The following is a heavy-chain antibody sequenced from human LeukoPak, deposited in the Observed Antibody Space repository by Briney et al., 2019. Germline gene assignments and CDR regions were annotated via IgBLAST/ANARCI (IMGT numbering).Heavy chain of an antibody. Sequence: PSETLSLTCTVSGYSISSGYYWGWIRQPPGKGLEWIGSIYHSGSTYYNPSLKSRVTISVDTSKNQFSLKLSSVTAADTAVYYCARVVYSRTYYYYMDVWGKGTTVTVYS. CDR1: GYSISSGYY. CDR2: IYHSGST. J-gene: IGHJ6*03. CDR3: ARVVYSRTYYYYMDV. V-gene: IGHV4-38-2*02. D-gene: IGHD4-11*01.